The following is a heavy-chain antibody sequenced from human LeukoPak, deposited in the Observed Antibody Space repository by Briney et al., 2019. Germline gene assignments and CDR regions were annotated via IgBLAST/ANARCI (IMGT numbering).Heavy chain of an antibody. CDR2: ILNNDIGGNA. V-gene: IGHV3-23*01. Sequence: GGSLRLSCKASGFTFSSSTMSWVRQAPGKRPEWVSGILNNDIGGNAYYADAVKGRFTISRDDSKSTLYLEMNSLRAEDTAMYYCVKEIKYVGATYLHSWGQGTLVTVSS. CDR3: VKEIKYVGATYLHS. D-gene: IGHD1-26*01. CDR1: GFTFSSST. J-gene: IGHJ4*02.